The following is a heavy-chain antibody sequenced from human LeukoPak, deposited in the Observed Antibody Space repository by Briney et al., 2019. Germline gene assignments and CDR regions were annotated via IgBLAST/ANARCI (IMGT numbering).Heavy chain of an antibody. CDR3: ARDDGFSCYSY. CDR2: ISSSGSTI. V-gene: IGHV3-11*04. D-gene: IGHD3/OR15-3a*01. CDR1: GFTFSDYY. J-gene: IGHJ4*02. Sequence: GGSLRLSCAASGFTFSDYYMSWIRQAPGKGLEWVSYISSSGSTIYYADSVKGRFTISRDNAKNSLFLQMNSLTAEDTAVYYCARDDGFSCYSYWGQGTLVTVSS.